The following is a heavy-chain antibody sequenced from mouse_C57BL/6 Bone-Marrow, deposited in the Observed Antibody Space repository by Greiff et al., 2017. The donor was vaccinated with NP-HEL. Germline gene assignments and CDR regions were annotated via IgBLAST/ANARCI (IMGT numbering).Heavy chain of an antibody. D-gene: IGHD1-1*01. V-gene: IGHV1-54*01. CDR1: GYAFTNYL. CDR2: INPGSGGT. J-gene: IGHJ3*01. CDR3: ARRRAPYCPWFAY. Sequence: VQLQQSGAELVRPGTSVKVSCKASGYAFTNYLIEWVKQRPGQGLEWIGVINPGSGGTNYNEKFKGKATLTADKSSSTAYMQLSSLTSDDSAVYVCARRRAPYCPWFAYWGQGTLVTVSA.